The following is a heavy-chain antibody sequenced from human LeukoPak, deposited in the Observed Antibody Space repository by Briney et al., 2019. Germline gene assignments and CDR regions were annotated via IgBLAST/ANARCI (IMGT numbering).Heavy chain of an antibody. V-gene: IGHV4-39*01. J-gene: IGHJ4*02. CDR1: GGSISSSCYY. CDR3: ARQLGYCSSTSCYADKVDY. D-gene: IGHD2-2*01. Sequence: SETLSLTCTVSGGSISSSCYYWGWIRQPPGKGLEWIGSTYYSGSTYYNPSLKSRITISVDASKNQFSLKLSSVTAADTAVYYCARQLGYCSSTSCYADKVDYWGQGTLVTVSS. CDR2: TYYSGST.